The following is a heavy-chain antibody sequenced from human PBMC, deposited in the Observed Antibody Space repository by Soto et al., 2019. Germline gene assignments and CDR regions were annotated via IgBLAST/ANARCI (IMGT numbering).Heavy chain of an antibody. Sequence: EVQLLESGGGLVQPGGSLRLSCAASGFTFSTYAMTWVRQAPGKGLEWVSGIDDSGVGTYYADSVKGRLTISRDNTKNKLDLQMGSLRAEDTAIYYCVKGQSSTWSQTGGMDVWGQGTTVTVSS. D-gene: IGHD1-26*01. J-gene: IGHJ6*02. CDR2: IDDSGVGT. CDR1: GFTFSTYA. CDR3: VKGQSSTWSQTGGMDV. V-gene: IGHV3-23*01.